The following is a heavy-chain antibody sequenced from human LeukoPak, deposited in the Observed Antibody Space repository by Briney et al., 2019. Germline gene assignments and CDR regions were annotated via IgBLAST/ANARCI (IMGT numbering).Heavy chain of an antibody. CDR3: ATTERGYGAFDI. D-gene: IGHD5-18*01. J-gene: IGHJ3*02. Sequence: SETLSLTCSVSGGSIGSYYWSCIRQPAGKGLEWIGRIHTSGSTNYSPSLKSRVTMSVDTSKNQFSLKVSSVTAADTAVYYCATTERGYGAFDIWGQGTMVTVSS. CDR1: GGSIGSYY. V-gene: IGHV4-4*07. CDR2: IHTSGST.